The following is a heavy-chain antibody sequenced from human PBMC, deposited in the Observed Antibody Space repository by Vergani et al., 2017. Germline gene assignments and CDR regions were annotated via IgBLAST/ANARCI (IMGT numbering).Heavy chain of an antibody. Sequence: QAQLQQWGAGLLKPSETLSLTCAIYGGSFNDYWWTWIRQPPGKGLEWIGEIRHDGITHYSPSLKSRVTISLNTSSNQFSLYLTSVTAADTAVYYCARSRIYYGAGSPDYWGQGTLVTVSS. CDR1: GGSFNDYW. CDR3: ARSRIYYGAGSPDY. J-gene: IGHJ4*02. V-gene: IGHV4-34*01. D-gene: IGHD3-10*01. CDR2: IRHDGIT.